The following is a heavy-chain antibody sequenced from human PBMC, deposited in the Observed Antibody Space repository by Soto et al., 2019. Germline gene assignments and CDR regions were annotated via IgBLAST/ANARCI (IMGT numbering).Heavy chain of an antibody. CDR1: GASLSSGSYY. V-gene: IGHV4-61*01. J-gene: IGHJ5*02. CDR3: ARAASPYFDWLSAFEP. D-gene: IGHD3-9*01. CDR2: IYDSGST. Sequence: SETLSLACTVSGASLSSGSYYWSWIRQPPGKGLEWLGYIYDSGSTKYNPSLTSRVTLSVDMSKNQFSLKLNSVTAADSAVYFRARAASPYFDWLSAFEPWGQGVLVNVSS.